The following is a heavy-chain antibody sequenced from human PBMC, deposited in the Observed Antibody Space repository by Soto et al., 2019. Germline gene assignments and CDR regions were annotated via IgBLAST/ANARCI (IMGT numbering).Heavy chain of an antibody. Sequence: SETLSLTCTVSGGSISSYYWSWIRQPPGKGLEWIGYIYYSGSTNYNPSLKSRVTISVDTSKNQFSLKLSSVTAADTAVYYCARSSAGYLSRYYYYYYMDVWGKGTAVTVSS. D-gene: IGHD3-9*01. CDR1: GGSISSYY. CDR3: ARSSAGYLSRYYYYYYMDV. CDR2: IYYSGST. J-gene: IGHJ6*03. V-gene: IGHV4-59*01.